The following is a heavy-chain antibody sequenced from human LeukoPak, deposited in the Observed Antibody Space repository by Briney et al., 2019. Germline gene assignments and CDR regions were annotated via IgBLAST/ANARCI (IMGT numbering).Heavy chain of an antibody. D-gene: IGHD2/OR15-2a*01. CDR2: IWNDGIQT. CDR1: GFTFSIFG. CDR3: AKQPMGNSYFDY. Sequence: GGSLRLFCAASGFTFSIFGMHWVRQAPGKGLEWVAVIWNDGIQTSYADSVRGRFTISRDNSDNTLFLQMNSLRAEDTGVYYCAKQPMGNSYFDYWGQGTLVTVSS. V-gene: IGHV3-33*06. J-gene: IGHJ4*02.